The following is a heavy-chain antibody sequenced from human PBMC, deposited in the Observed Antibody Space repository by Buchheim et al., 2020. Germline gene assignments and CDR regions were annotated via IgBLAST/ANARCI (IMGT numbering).Heavy chain of an antibody. D-gene: IGHD6-19*01. V-gene: IGHV3-64*02. J-gene: IGHJ2*01. CDR2: ISSNGGST. Sequence: EVQLVESGEGLVQPGGSLRLSCAASGFTFSSYAMHWVRQAPGKGLEYVSAISSNGGSTYYADSVKGRFTISRDNSKNTMYLQMGSLRAEDMAVYYCARGAVAGTSYFDLWGRGTL. CDR3: ARGAVAGTSYFDL. CDR1: GFTFSSYA.